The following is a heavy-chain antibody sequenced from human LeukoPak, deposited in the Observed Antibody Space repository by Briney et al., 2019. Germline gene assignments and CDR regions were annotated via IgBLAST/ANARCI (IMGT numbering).Heavy chain of an antibody. Sequence: ASVKASCKASGYTFTSYDINWVRQATGQGLEWMGWMNPNSGNTGYAQKFQGRVTITRNTSISTAYMELSSLRSEDTAVYYCARAGIAARRSQRPYYYYYMDVWGKGTTVTVSS. CDR3: ARAGIAARRSQRPYYYYYMDV. CDR1: GYTFTSYD. CDR2: MNPNSGNT. V-gene: IGHV1-8*03. D-gene: IGHD6-6*01. J-gene: IGHJ6*03.